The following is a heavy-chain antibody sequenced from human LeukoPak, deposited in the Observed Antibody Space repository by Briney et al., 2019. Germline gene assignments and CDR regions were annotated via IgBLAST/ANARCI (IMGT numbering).Heavy chain of an antibody. CDR2: ISSDGSAN. CDR3: AREFWYRFEC. Sequence: GGSLRLSCAASGFIFSDYYMSWIRQAPGKGLEFVAYISSDGSANYYGDSVKGRFSISGDNAQNSVYLEMNNLRPEDTAVYYCAREFWYRFECWGRGSAVIVSS. J-gene: IGHJ4*02. CDR1: GFIFSDYY. V-gene: IGHV3-11*04. D-gene: IGHD6-13*01.